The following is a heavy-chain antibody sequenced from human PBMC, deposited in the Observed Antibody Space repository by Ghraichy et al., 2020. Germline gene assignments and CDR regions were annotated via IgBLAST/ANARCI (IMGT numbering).Heavy chain of an antibody. D-gene: IGHD5-12*01. Sequence: AAVKVSCKASGYTFTSYGFTWVRQAPGQGLEWMGWISADNGNINYAQKFQGRLILTTDTSTTTASIELRSLRSEDTAVYYCARAPDSGYALRMYAFDHSRQGTLVTVSS. J-gene: IGHJ4*01. CDR2: ISADNGNI. CDR3: ARAPDSGYALRMYAFDH. V-gene: IGHV1-18*04. CDR1: GYTFTSYG.